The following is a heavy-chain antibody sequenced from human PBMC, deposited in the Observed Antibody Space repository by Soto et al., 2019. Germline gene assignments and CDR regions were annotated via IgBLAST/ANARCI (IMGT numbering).Heavy chain of an antibody. CDR1: GYTFTSYG. V-gene: IGHV1-18*01. Sequence: ASVKVSCKASGYTFTSYGISWVRQAPGQGLEWMGWISAYNGNTNYAQKLQGRVTMTTDTSTSTAYMELRSLRSDDTAVYYCARESILGPLYSSSPLPTNWGQGTLVTVSS. D-gene: IGHD6-6*01. J-gene: IGHJ4*02. CDR3: ARESILGPLYSSSPLPTN. CDR2: ISAYNGNT.